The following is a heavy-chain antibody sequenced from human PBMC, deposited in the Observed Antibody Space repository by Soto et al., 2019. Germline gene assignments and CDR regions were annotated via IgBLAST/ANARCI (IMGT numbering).Heavy chain of an antibody. CDR1: GDSVSSYS. J-gene: IGHJ4*02. D-gene: IGHD3-3*01. CDR3: ARGADFWSGYFPFDY. V-gene: IGHV4-59*02. CDR2: ISYSGST. Sequence: SETLSLTCTVSGDSVSSYSWSWIRQPPGKGLEWIAYISYSGSTNYNLSLKSRVTISVDTSKNQFALKLSSVTAADTAVYYCARGADFWSGYFPFDYWGQGALVTVSS.